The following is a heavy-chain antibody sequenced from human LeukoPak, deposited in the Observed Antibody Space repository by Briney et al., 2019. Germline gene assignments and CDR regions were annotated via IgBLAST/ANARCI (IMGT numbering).Heavy chain of an antibody. J-gene: IGHJ4*02. D-gene: IGHD6-13*01. CDR3: ARGEQQLFPFDY. V-gene: IGHV3-48*03. CDR1: GFTFSSYE. CDR2: ISSSGSSI. Sequence: RLSCAXSGFTFSSYEMNWVRQAPGKGLEWVSYISSSGSSIYYADSVKGRFTISRDNAKNSLYLQMNSLRAEDTAVYYCARGEQQLFPFDYWGQGTLVTVSS.